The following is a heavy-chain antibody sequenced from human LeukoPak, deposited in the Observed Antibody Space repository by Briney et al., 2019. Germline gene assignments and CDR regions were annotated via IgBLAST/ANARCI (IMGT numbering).Heavy chain of an antibody. Sequence: PGGSLRLSCAASGFTFSDYSMKWVRQAPGKGLEWVSYISTGNSYKYNGDSVKGRFTIYRENAKNSLFLKMTSLRDEDTAVYYCARGPTLIGVAGTWPLDYWGQGTLVIVSS. D-gene: IGHD6-19*01. V-gene: IGHV3-21*01. J-gene: IGHJ4*02. CDR2: ISTGNSYK. CDR3: ARGPTLIGVAGTWPLDY. CDR1: GFTFSDYS.